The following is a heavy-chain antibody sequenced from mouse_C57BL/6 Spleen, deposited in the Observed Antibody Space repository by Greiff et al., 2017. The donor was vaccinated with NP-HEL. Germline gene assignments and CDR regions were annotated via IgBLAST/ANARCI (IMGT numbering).Heavy chain of an antibody. Sequence: VKLQESGAELARPGASVKLSCKASGYTFTSYGISWVKQRTGQGLEWIGEIYPRSGNTYYNEKFKGKATLTADKSSSTAYMELRSLTSEDSAVYFCARDSSGYDDYWGQGTTLTVSS. CDR3: ARDSSGYDDY. CDR2: IYPRSGNT. CDR1: GYTFTSYG. D-gene: IGHD3-2*02. J-gene: IGHJ2*01. V-gene: IGHV1-81*01.